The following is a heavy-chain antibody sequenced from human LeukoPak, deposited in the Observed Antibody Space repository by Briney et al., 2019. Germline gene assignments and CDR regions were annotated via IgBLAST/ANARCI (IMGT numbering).Heavy chain of an antibody. CDR3: TTAAWGGRADY. CDR2: INTDGSRT. J-gene: IGHJ4*02. D-gene: IGHD3-10*01. CDR1: GFTFSRYW. V-gene: IGHV3-74*01. Sequence: GGSLRLSCAASGFTFSRYWMHWVRQAPGKGLVWVSRINTDGSRTTYADSVKGRFTISRDDSKSTVYLQMNSLKPEDAAIYYCTTAAWGGRADYWGQGTLVTVSS.